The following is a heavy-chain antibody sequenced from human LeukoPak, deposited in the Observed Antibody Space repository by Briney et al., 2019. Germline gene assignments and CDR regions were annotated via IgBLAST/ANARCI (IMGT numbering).Heavy chain of an antibody. CDR1: GGSISSYY. CDR3: ARALTIFDYYYGMDV. D-gene: IGHD3-3*01. Sequence: SETLSLTCTVSGGSISSYYWSWVRQPPGKGLEWIGYIYYSGSTNYNPSLKGRVTISVDTSKNQFSLKLSSVTAADTAVYYCARALTIFDYYYGMDVWGQGTTVTVSS. J-gene: IGHJ6*02. V-gene: IGHV4-59*01. CDR2: IYYSGST.